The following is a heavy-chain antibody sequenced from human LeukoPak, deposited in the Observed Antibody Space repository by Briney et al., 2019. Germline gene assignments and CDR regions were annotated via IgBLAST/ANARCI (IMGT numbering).Heavy chain of an antibody. CDR2: ISYDGSNK. V-gene: IGHV3-30*04. Sequence: GRSLRLSCAASGFTFSSYAMHWVRQAPGKWLEWVAVISYDGSNKYYADSVKGRFTISRDNSKNTLYLQMNSLRAEDTAVYYCAKEGCSGGSCYGLDWFDPWGQGTLVTVSS. D-gene: IGHD2-15*01. CDR1: GFTFSSYA. CDR3: AKEGCSGGSCYGLDWFDP. J-gene: IGHJ5*02.